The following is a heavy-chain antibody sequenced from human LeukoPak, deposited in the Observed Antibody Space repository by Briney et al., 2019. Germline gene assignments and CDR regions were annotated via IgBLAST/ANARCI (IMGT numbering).Heavy chain of an antibody. CDR3: ARDQTYSGSGIYTYFDY. V-gene: IGHV4-61*02. Sequence: SETLSLTCTVSGGSISSGGHYWSWIRQPAGKGLEYLGRIYSTGSTNYNPSLRSRVTISVDTSKNHFSLKLSSVTAADTAVYYCARDQTYSGSGIYTYFDYWGQGILVIVSS. CDR2: IYSTGST. J-gene: IGHJ4*02. CDR1: GGSISSGGHY. D-gene: IGHD3-10*01.